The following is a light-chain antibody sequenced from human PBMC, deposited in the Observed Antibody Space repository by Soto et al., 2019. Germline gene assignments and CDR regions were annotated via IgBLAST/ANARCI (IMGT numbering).Light chain of an antibody. CDR2: DVS. Sequence: QSVLTQPAYVSGSPGQSITISCAGTSSDVGANNYVSWYQQHPGKAPKLIIYDVSNRPSGISSRFSGSRSANAASLTISGLQAEDEGDYYCSSYTGSNTGVFGGGTKLTVL. J-gene: IGLJ3*02. CDR3: SSYTGSNTGV. V-gene: IGLV2-14*03. CDR1: SSDVGANNY.